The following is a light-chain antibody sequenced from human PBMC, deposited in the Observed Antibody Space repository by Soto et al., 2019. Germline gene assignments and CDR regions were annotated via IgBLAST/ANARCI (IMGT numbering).Light chain of an antibody. CDR2: DVS. V-gene: IGLV2-14*01. CDR3: RLYTSSSTRV. J-gene: IGLJ3*02. Sequence: QSALTQPASVSGSPGQSITISCTGTSSDVGGYNYVSWYQQHPGKAPKLMIYDVSNRPSGVSNRFSGSKSGNTASLTISGLQAEDEADDYCRLYTSSSTRVFGGGTKLTVL. CDR1: SSDVGGYNY.